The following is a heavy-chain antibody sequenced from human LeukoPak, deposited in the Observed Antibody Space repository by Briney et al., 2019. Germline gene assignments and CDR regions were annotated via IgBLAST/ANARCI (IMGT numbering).Heavy chain of an antibody. Sequence: PSETLSLTCAVYGGSFSGYYWSWIRQPPGKGLEWIGEINHSGSTNYNPSLKSRVTISVDTPKNQFSLKLSSVTAADTAVYYCARELVRGVSGMDVWGQGTTVTVSS. CDR2: INHSGST. V-gene: IGHV4-34*01. J-gene: IGHJ6*02. CDR3: ARELVRGVSGMDV. CDR1: GGSFSGYY. D-gene: IGHD3-10*01.